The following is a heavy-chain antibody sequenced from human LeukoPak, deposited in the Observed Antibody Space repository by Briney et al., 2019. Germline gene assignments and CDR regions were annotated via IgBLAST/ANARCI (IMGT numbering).Heavy chain of an antibody. CDR3: ASMAPLCSGGSCPHGNWSDP. J-gene: IGHJ5*02. CDR2: IIPIFGTA. D-gene: IGHD2-15*01. CDR1: GGTFSSYA. Sequence: ASVKVSCKASGGTFSSYAISWVRQAPGQGLEWMGGIIPIFGTANYAQKFQGRVTITADESTSTAYMELSSLRSEDTAVYYCASMAPLCSGGSCPHGNWSDPWGQGTLVTVSS. V-gene: IGHV1-69*13.